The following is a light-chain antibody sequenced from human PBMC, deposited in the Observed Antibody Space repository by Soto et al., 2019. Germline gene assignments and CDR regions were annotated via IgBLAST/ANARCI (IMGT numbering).Light chain of an antibody. CDR2: GAS. CDR1: QSVRSY. CDR3: QQRRNWLLS. V-gene: IGKV3-11*01. J-gene: IGKJ4*01. Sequence: EVVLTQSPVTLSLSPGESATLSCRASQSVRSYLAWYQQKPGQAPRLLIYGASNRATGIPARFSGSGSGTDFTLTISSLEPEDFAVYYCQQRRNWLLSFGGGTKVDIK.